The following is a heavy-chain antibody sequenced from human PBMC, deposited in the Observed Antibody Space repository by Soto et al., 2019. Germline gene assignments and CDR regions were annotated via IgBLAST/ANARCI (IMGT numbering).Heavy chain of an antibody. D-gene: IGHD2-15*01. V-gene: IGHV3-30*03. Sequence: GKGLEWVAVISYDGSNKYYADSVKGRFTISRDNSKNTLYLQMNSLRAEDTAVYYCVISSVVPHTNYYY. J-gene: IGHJ6*01. CDR3: VISSVVPHTNYYY. CDR2: ISYDGSNK.